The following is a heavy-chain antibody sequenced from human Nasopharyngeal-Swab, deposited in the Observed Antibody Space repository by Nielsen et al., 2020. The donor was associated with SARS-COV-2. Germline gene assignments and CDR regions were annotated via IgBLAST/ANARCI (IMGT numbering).Heavy chain of an antibody. V-gene: IGHV1-46*01. D-gene: IGHD5-12*01. CDR3: ASCIVATAYGPSHYYYYAMDV. Sequence: ASVKVSCKASGYTFTRYYIHWVRQAPGQGLEWMGIINPGGGSARYSQNFQGRVTMTRDTSTSTVYMELSSLRSEDTAVYYCASCIVATAYGPSHYYYYAMDVWGQGTTVTVSS. CDR2: INPGGGSA. CDR1: GYTFTRYY. J-gene: IGHJ6*02.